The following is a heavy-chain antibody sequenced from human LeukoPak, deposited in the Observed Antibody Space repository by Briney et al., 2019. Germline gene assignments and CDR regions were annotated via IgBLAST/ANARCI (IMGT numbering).Heavy chain of an antibody. D-gene: IGHD3-3*01. V-gene: IGHV1-8*03. J-gene: IGHJ6*03. CDR3: ARGERFSHYYYYYYMDV. Sequence: ASVKVSCXASGYTFTSYDINWVRLATGQGLEWMGWMNPNSGNTGYAQKFQGRVTITRNTSISTAYMELSSLRSEDTAVYYCARGERFSHYYYYYYMDVWGKGTTVTVSS. CDR1: GYTFTSYD. CDR2: MNPNSGNT.